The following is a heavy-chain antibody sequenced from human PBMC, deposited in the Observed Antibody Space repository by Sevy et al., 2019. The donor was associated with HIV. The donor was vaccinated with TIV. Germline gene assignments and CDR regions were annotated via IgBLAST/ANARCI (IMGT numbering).Heavy chain of an antibody. CDR2: IKPDGRES. CDR1: GFTFNNFW. V-gene: IGHV3-7*03. J-gene: IGHJ4*01. Sequence: GGSLRLSCVASGFTFNNFWMAWVRQAPGKGLEWFAKIKPDGRESNHVGSVKGRFTISRDNAKNSLYLQMNSLTAEDTAGYYCARDVGGGYFDYWGQGTLVTVSS. CDR3: ARDVGGGYFDY. D-gene: IGHD3-16*01.